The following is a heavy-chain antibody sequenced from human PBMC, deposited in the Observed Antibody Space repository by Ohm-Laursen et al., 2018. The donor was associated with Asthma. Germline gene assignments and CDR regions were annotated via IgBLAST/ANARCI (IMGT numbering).Heavy chain of an antibody. CDR2: ITFDGSWT. Sequence: SLRLSCSASGFTFSSFAMHWVRQAPGKGLEWVTIITFDGSWTSYAESVKGRFTISRDNSRSTVYLQMNSLRAEDTALYYCVKDGGVATGVLPLHNWFDAWGQGTLVTVSS. D-gene: IGHD1-1*01. V-gene: IGHV3-30-3*01. CDR1: GFTFSSFA. J-gene: IGHJ5*02. CDR3: VKDGGVATGVLPLHNWFDA.